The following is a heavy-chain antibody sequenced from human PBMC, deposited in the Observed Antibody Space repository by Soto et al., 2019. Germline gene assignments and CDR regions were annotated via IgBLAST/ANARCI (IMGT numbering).Heavy chain of an antibody. V-gene: IGHV3-15*01. CDR3: TTDRKYDILTGYYKGVFDY. J-gene: IGHJ4*02. D-gene: IGHD3-9*01. Sequence: PGGSLRLSCAASGFIVSDNYINWVRQAPGKGLEWVGRIKSKTDGGTTDYAAPVKGRFTISRDDSKNTLYLQMNSLKTEDTAAYYCTTDRKYDILTGYYKGVFDYWGQGTLVTVSS. CDR1: GFIVSDNY. CDR2: IKSKTDGGTT.